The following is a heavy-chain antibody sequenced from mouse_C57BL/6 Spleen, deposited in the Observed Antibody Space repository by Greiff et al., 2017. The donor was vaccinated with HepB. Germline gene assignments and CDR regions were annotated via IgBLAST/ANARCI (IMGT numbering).Heavy chain of an antibody. CDR3: ARISSFAY. CDR1: GFSLTSYG. J-gene: IGHJ3*01. V-gene: IGHV2-2*01. Sequence: VMLVESGPGLVQPSQSLSITCTVSGFSLTSYGVHWVRQSPGKGLEWLGVIWSGGSTDYNAAFISRLSISKDNSKSQVFFKMNSLQADDTAIYYCARISSFAYWGQGTLVTVSA. CDR2: IWSGGST. D-gene: IGHD6-2*01.